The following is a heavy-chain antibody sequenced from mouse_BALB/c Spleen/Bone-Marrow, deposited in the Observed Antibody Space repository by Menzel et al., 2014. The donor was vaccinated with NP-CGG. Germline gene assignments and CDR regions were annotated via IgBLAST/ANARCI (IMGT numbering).Heavy chain of an antibody. D-gene: IGHD1-1*01. J-gene: IGHJ3*01. CDR3: ARDYGSSYVAY. V-gene: IGHV1S46*01. CDR2: IIPNNGDT. CDR1: GYTFTDYY. Sequence: EVQLQQSGPELVKPGASVKMSCKASGYTFTDYYMNWVKQSHGKSLEWIGDIIPNNGDTFYNQKFKGKATLTVDKSSSTAYMQLNSLTSEDSAVYYCARDYGSSYVAYWGQGTLVAVSA.